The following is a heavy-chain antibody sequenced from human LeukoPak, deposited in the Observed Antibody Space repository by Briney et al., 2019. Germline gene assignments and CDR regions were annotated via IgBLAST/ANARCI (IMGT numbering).Heavy chain of an antibody. V-gene: IGHV1-69*04. CDR2: IIPILGIA. CDR3: ARGYYGSGSPFDY. J-gene: IGHJ4*02. CDR1: GGTFSSYA. D-gene: IGHD3-10*01. Sequence: SVKVSCKASGGTFSSYAISWVRQAPGQGLEWMGRIIPILGIANYAQKFQGRVTITADKSTSTAYMELSSLRSEDTAVYYCARGYYGSGSPFDYWGQGTLVTVSS.